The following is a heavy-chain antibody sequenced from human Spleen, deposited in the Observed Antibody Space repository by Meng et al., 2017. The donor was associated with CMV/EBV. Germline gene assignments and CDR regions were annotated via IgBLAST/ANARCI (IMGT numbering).Heavy chain of an antibody. Sequence: GFTLSSYAMTRVRQAPGKGLEWVSSITGTGNSAYYADSVKGRFTISRDNSKNMLYLQMNSLRAEDTAVYYCAEVRNRHYYDTSGYSVYWGQGTLVPSPQ. CDR3: AEVRNRHYYDTSGYSVY. V-gene: IGHV3-23*01. CDR2: ITGTGNSA. J-gene: IGHJ4*02. CDR1: GFTLSSYA. D-gene: IGHD3-22*01.